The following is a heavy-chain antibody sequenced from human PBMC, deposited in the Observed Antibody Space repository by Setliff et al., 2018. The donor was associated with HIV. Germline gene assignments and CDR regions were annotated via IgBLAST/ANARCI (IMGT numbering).Heavy chain of an antibody. V-gene: IGHV1-3*03. D-gene: IGHD3-10*01. CDR2: INAANGNT. CDR1: GYTLTEYS. J-gene: IGHJ6*03. Sequence: ASVKVSCKVSGYTLTEYSLHWLRQSPGKGLEWMEWINAANGNTKYSQEFQGRVTITSYMELSSLRSEDTAVYYCALRGGHYYYYYMDVWGKGTTVTVSS. CDR3: ALRGGHYYYYYMDV.